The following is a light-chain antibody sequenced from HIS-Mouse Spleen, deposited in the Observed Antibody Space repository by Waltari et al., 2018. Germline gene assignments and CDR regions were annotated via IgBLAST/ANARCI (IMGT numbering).Light chain of an antibody. CDR3: SSYAGSNNSLYV. CDR1: SSDVGGYNY. V-gene: IGLV2-8*01. Sequence: QSALTQPPSASGSPGQSVTISCTGTSSDVGGYNYVSWYQQHPGKAPKLMIYEVSKRPAGVPDRCSGSKYGNTASPTVSGLQAEDEADYYCSSYAGSNNSLYVFGTGTKVTVL. CDR2: EVS. J-gene: IGLJ1*01.